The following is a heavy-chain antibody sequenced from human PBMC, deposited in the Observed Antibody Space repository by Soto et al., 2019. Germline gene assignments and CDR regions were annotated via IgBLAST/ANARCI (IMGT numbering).Heavy chain of an antibody. Sequence: SETLSLTCTVSGGSISSYYWSWIRQPPGKGLEWIGYIYYSGSTNYNPSLKSRVTISVDTSKNQFSLKLSSVTVADTAVYYCARDRHDILTGYYNWGDWFDPWGQEPWSPSPQ. D-gene: IGHD3-9*01. CDR2: IYYSGST. CDR1: GGSISSYY. V-gene: IGHV4-59*01. CDR3: ARDRHDILTGYYNWGDWFDP. J-gene: IGHJ5*02.